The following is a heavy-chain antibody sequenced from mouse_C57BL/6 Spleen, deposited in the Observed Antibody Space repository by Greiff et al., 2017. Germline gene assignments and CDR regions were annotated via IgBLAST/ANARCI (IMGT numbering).Heavy chain of an antibody. CDR1: GFPITSGYY. J-gene: IGHJ3*01. D-gene: IGHD2-4*01. V-gene: IGHV12-3*01. CDR3: AGAIYDYDDVAY. CDR2: ITHSGET. Sequence: VKLVESGPGLVKPSQSLFLTCSITGFPITSGYYWIWIRQSPGKPLEWMGYITHSGETFYNPSLQSPISITREMSKNQFFLQLNSVTTEDTAMYYCAGAIYDYDDVAYWGQGTLVTVSA.